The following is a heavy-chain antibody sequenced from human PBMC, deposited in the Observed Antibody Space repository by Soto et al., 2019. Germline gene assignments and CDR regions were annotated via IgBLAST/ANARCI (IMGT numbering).Heavy chain of an antibody. CDR3: ARRRRDGIAPTPGAFDI. J-gene: IGHJ3*02. CDR1: GFTFSSYG. CDR2: IWYDGSNK. D-gene: IGHD6-13*01. Sequence: QVQLVESGGGVVQPGRSLRLSCAASGFTFSSYGMHWVRQAPGKGLEWVAVIWYDGSNKYYADSVKGRFTISRDNSKNTLYLQMNSLRAEDTAVYYCARRRRDGIAPTPGAFDIWGQGTMVTVSS. V-gene: IGHV3-33*01.